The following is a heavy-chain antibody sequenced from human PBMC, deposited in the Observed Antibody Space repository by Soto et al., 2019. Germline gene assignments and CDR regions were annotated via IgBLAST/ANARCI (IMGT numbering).Heavy chain of an antibody. Sequence: ASVKVSCKASGYIFTAYSMHWVRQGPGQGLEWLGWINPNSGDTIYAQKFQDRVTMTCDTSVSTAYLELSSLSSDDTALYYCAREASAVVSLDYWGQGTLGTVSS. D-gene: IGHD2-15*01. CDR1: GYIFTAYS. CDR2: INPNSGDT. CDR3: AREASAVVSLDY. J-gene: IGHJ4*02. V-gene: IGHV1-2*02.